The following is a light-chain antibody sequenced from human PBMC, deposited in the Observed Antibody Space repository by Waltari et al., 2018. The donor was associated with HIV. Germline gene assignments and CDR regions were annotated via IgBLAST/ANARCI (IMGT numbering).Light chain of an antibody. J-gene: IGKJ4*01. CDR3: QQRTNWPPVLI. CDR1: RSVTRY. V-gene: IGKV3-11*01. CDR2: DTS. Sequence: EIVLTQSPVTLSLSPGERATLSCRASRSVTRYLAWCQQKPGQSPRLLIYDTSNRATDIPARFSGSGSGTDFTFTISSREPEDSAVYYCQQRTNWPPVLIFGGGTKVEIK.